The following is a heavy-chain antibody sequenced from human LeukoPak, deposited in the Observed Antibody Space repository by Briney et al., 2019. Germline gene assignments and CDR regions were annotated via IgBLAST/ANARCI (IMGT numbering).Heavy chain of an antibody. CDR3: ASYRIAARPDAFDI. D-gene: IGHD6-6*01. CDR1: GGTSSSYA. V-gene: IGHV1-69*13. CDR2: IIPIFGTA. Sequence: ASVKVSCKASGGTSSSYAISWVRQAPGQGLEWMGGIIPIFGTANYAQKFQGRVTITADESTSTAYMELSSLRSEDTAVYYCASYRIAARPDAFDIWGQGTMVTVSS. J-gene: IGHJ3*02.